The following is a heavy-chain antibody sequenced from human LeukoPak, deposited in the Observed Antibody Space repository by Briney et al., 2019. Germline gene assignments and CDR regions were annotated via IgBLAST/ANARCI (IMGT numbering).Heavy chain of an antibody. Sequence: PGGSLRLSCAVSGITLSNYRMSWVRQAPGKGLEWVAGISGSGASTNYEDSVKGRFTISRDNPKNTLFLQMNSVRAEDTAVYFCAKRGVVIRVILVGFHKEAYYFDSWGQGALVTVSS. D-gene: IGHD3-22*01. CDR2: ISGSGAST. CDR1: GITLSNYR. CDR3: AKRGVVIRVILVGFHKEAYYFDS. J-gene: IGHJ4*02. V-gene: IGHV3-23*01.